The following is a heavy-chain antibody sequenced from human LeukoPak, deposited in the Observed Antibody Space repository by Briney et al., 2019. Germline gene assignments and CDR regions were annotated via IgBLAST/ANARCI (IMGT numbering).Heavy chain of an antibody. D-gene: IGHD2-2*02. CDR3: ARAAIRRSYYYGMDV. CDR2: TRNKANSYTT. V-gene: IGHV3-72*01. J-gene: IGHJ6*02. Sequence: GGSLRLSCAASGFTFSDHYMDWVRQAPGKGLEWVGRTRNKANSYTTEYAASVKGRFTISRDDSKKSLYPQMNSLKTEDTAVYYCARAAIRRSYYYGMDVWGQGTTVTVSS. CDR1: GFTFSDHY.